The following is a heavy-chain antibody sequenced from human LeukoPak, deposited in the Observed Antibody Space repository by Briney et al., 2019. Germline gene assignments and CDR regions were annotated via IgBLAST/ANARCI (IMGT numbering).Heavy chain of an antibody. CDR2: ISYDGSTK. J-gene: IGHJ3*02. D-gene: IGHD3-10*01. Sequence: GGSLRLSCAASEFTLSSYAMHWVRQAPGKGLEWVAVISYDGSTKYYADSVKGRFTISRDNAKNSLYLQMNSLRAEDTAVYYCARRQLPHAFDIWGQGTMVTVSS. CDR1: EFTLSSYA. V-gene: IGHV3-30-3*01. CDR3: ARRQLPHAFDI.